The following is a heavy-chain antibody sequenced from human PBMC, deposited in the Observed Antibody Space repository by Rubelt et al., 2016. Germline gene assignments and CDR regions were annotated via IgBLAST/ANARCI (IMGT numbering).Heavy chain of an antibody. CDR1: GFSFSASA. CDR3: TALWTGSGLYY. CDR2: IRSKADSYAT. J-gene: IGHJ4*02. Sequence: EVQLVESGGGLVQPGGSLKLSCAASGFSFSASAVHWVRQASGKGLEWVARIRSKADSYATAYAASVLGRFTISRDDSRNTAYLQINSRKTEDTAVYYCTALWTGSGLYYWGQGTLVTVSS. D-gene: IGHD3/OR15-3a*01. V-gene: IGHV3-73*01.